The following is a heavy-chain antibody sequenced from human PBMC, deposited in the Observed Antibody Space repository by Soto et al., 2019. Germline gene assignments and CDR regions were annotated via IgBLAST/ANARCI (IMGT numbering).Heavy chain of an antibody. CDR2: INYSGST. J-gene: IGHJ6*03. CDR1: GGSISSSTSY. Sequence: QLQLQESGPGLVKPSETLSLTCTVSGGSISSSTSYWGWIRQPPGKGLEWIGSINYSGSTYYSPCLKSRVTISADTSKNQFSLKLSSVTAADTAVYYCARPVNYYYYYMDVWGKGTMVTVSS. V-gene: IGHV4-39*01. CDR3: ARPVNYYYYYMDV.